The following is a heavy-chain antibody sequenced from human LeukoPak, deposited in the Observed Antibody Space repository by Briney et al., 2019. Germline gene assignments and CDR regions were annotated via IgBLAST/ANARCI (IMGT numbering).Heavy chain of an antibody. Sequence: GGSLRLSCAASGFTFSSYWMSWVRQAPGKGLEWVANINGDGSAKYYVDSVKGRFTISRDNAKNLLYLEMNSLRVEDTAVYYCASSRASSGNDWGQGTLVAVSS. J-gene: IGHJ4*02. CDR3: ASSRASSGND. CDR1: GFTFSSYW. CDR2: INGDGSAK. D-gene: IGHD3-22*01. V-gene: IGHV3-7*01.